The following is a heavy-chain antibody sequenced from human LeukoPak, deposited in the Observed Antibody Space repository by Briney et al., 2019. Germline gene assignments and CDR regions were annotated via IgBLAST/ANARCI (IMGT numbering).Heavy chain of an antibody. D-gene: IGHD3-22*01. J-gene: IGHJ4*02. V-gene: IGHV1-69*05. CDR2: IIPIFGTA. CDR1: GGTFSSYA. CDR3: ARGRYYYDSSGHYEEHNFDY. Sequence: SVKVSCKASGGTFSSYAISWVRQAPGQGLEWMGRIIPIFGTANYAQKFQGRVTITTDESTSTAYMELSSLRSEDTAVYYCARGRYYYDSSGHYEEHNFDYWGQGTLVTVSS.